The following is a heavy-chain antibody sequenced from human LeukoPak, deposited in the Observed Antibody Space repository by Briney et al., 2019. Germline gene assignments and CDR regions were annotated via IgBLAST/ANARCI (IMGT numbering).Heavy chain of an antibody. CDR1: GFPFSAYW. Sequence: SGGSLRLSCAPSGFPFSAYWMHWVRQVPGKGLLWVSRINPDGSVTDYADSVKGRFTISRDNAKSTLYLQMNSLRDEDAAVYYRVTAGSYRFDNWGQGTLVTVSS. D-gene: IGHD3-10*01. V-gene: IGHV3-74*01. CDR2: INPDGSVT. CDR3: VTAGSYRFDN. J-gene: IGHJ4*02.